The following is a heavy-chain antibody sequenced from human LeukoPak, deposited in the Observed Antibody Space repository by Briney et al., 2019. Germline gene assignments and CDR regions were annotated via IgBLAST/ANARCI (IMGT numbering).Heavy chain of an antibody. CDR1: GFTFRTYW. Sequence: GGSLRLSCAASGFTFRTYWMHWVRQAPRKGLLWVSRISSDGRNTIYPDAVKGRFTISRDNTNNILYLQMNSLRGDDTAVYYCARERDLRGAYCMDVWGKGTTVTVSS. J-gene: IGHJ6*03. V-gene: IGHV3-74*01. D-gene: IGHD5/OR15-5a*01. CDR2: ISSDGRNT. CDR3: ARERDLRGAYCMDV.